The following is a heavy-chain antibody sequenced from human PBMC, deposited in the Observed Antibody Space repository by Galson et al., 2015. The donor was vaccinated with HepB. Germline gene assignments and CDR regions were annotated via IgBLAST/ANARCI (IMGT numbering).Heavy chain of an antibody. D-gene: IGHD2-2*02. CDR1: GGTFSSYA. J-gene: IGHJ6*02. Sequence: SVKVSCKASGGTFSSYAISWVRQAPGQGLEWMGGIIPIFGTANYAQKFQGRVTMTRDTSTSTAYMELSSLRSEDTAVYYCARGRYCSSTSCYTLGYYYYGMDVWGQGTTVTVSS. CDR2: IIPIFGTA. V-gene: IGHV1-69*05. CDR3: ARGRYCSSTSCYTLGYYYYGMDV.